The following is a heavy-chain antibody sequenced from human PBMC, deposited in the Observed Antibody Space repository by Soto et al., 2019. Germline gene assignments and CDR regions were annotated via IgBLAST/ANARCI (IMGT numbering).Heavy chain of an antibody. V-gene: IGHV4-39*07. Sequence: SETLSLTCTVSGGSINSSSYYWGWIRQPPGKGLEWIGSIYYSGSTYYNPSLKSRVTISVDTSKNQFSLKLSSVTAADAAVYYCVREEEWETYPSDAFDIWGQGTMVTVSS. J-gene: IGHJ3*02. CDR2: IYYSGST. D-gene: IGHD1-26*01. CDR3: VREEEWETYPSDAFDI. CDR1: GGSINSSSYY.